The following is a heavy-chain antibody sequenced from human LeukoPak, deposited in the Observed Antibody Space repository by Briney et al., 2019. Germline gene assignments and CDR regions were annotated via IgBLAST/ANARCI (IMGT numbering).Heavy chain of an antibody. CDR1: GGTFSSYA. CDR3: ARALRQQLVLWFDP. CDR2: IIPIFGTA. Sequence: GASVKVSCKASGGTFSSYAISWVRQAPGQGLEWMGGIIPIFGTANYAQKFQGRVTITADESTSTAYMELSSLRSEDTAVYYCARALRQQLVLWFDPWGQGTLVTVSS. D-gene: IGHD6-13*01. V-gene: IGHV1-69*13. J-gene: IGHJ5*02.